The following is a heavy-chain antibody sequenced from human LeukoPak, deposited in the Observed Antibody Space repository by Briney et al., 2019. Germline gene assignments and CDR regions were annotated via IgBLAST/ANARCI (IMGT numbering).Heavy chain of an antibody. CDR1: AFTFSSYS. V-gene: IGHV3-30*04. CDR3: ARGPLTGYAYYYGMDV. CDR2: ISYDGSNK. Sequence: PGGSLRLYCAASAFTFSSYSMHWVRQAPGKGLEWVAVISYDGSNKYYADSVKGPFTISRDNSKNTLYLQMNSLRAEDTAVYHCARGPLTGYAYYYGMDVWGKGTTVTVSS. J-gene: IGHJ6*04. D-gene: IGHD3-9*01.